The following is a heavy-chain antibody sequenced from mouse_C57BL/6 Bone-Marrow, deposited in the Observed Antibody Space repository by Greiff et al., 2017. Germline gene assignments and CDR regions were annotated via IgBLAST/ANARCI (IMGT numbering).Heavy chain of an antibody. V-gene: IGHV1-50*01. CDR1: GYTFTSYW. CDR3: AYDSHWYFDV. CDR2: IAPSDSYT. D-gene: IGHD2-14*01. J-gene: IGHJ1*03. Sequence: QVQLQQPGAELVKPGASVKLSCKASGYTFTSYWMQWVKQRPGQGLEWIGEIAPSDSYTNYNQTFKGKATLTVDTSSSPADMQRSSLTSEDSAVYYCAYDSHWYFDVWGTGTTVTVSS.